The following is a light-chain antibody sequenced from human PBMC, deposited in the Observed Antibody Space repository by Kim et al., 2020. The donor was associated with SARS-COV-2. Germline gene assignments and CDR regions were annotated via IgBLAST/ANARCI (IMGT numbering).Light chain of an antibody. CDR2: GTS. CDR1: ESVSSGN. J-gene: IGKJ2*02. Sequence: EIVLTQSPATLSLSPGQGATLSCRASESVSSGNLAWYQQKPGQAPRLLIYGTSSRATGIPDRFSGGGSGTDFTLTISRLEPEDFAVYHCQQYTDLPCTFGQGTKVDIK. V-gene: IGKV3-20*01. CDR3: QQYTDLPCT.